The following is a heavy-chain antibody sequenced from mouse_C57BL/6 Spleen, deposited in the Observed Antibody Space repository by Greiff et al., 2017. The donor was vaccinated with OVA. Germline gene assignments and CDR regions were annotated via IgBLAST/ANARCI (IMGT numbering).Heavy chain of an antibody. Sequence: EVKLMESGGGLVKPGGSLKLSCAASGFTFSSYAMSWVRQTPEKRLEWVATISDGGSYTYYPDNVKGRFTISRDNAKNNLYLQMSQRRSEDTAMYYCARDRDYGSSEFAYWGQGTLVTVSA. D-gene: IGHD1-1*01. CDR1: GFTFSSYA. J-gene: IGHJ3*01. V-gene: IGHV5-4*01. CDR3: ARDRDYGSSEFAY. CDR2: ISDGGSYT.